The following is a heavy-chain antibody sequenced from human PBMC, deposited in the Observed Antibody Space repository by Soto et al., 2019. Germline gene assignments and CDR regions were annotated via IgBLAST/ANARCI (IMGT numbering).Heavy chain of an antibody. V-gene: IGHV3-33*01. CDR2: IWYDGSNK. J-gene: IGHJ4*02. CDR3: ARDRAQLMTTVNPLDY. CDR1: GFTFSSYG. D-gene: IGHD4-4*01. Sequence: GSLRLSCAASGFTFSSYGMHWVRQAPGKGLEWVAVIWYDGSNKYYADSVKGRFTISRDNSKNTLYLQMNSLRAEDTAVYYCARDRAQLMTTVNPLDYWGQGTLVTVYS.